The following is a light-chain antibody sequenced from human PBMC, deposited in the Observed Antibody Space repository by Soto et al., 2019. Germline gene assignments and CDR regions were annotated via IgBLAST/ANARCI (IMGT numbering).Light chain of an antibody. Sequence: DIQMTQSPSTLSASVGDRVTITCRASQSISSWLAWYQQKPGKAPKLLIYKASSFESGVPSRFSGSGSGTEFTLTISSLQADDFATHDRKQYDSYWTLGQGTKVEI. CDR1: QSISSW. V-gene: IGKV1-5*03. J-gene: IGKJ1*01. CDR3: KQYDSYWT. CDR2: KAS.